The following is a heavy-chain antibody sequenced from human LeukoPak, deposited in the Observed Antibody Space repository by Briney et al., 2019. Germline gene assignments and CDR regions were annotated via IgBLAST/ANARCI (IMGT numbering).Heavy chain of an antibody. V-gene: IGHV3-21*01. CDR1: GFTFSSYS. CDR3: ARTYYDILTGYYLSAFDS. CDR2: ISSSSSYI. Sequence: PGGSLRLSCAASGFTFSSYSMNWVRQAPGKGLEWVSSISSSSSYIYYADSVKGRFTISRDNAKNSLYLQMNSLRAEDTAVYYCARTYYDILTGYYLSAFDSWGQGTMVTVSS. D-gene: IGHD3-9*01. J-gene: IGHJ3*02.